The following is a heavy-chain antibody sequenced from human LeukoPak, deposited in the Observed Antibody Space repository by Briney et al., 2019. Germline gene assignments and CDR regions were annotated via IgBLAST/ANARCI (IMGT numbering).Heavy chain of an antibody. CDR2: IYPRDGST. CDR1: GYSFTSNC. CDR3: ARDQEAFDY. J-gene: IGHJ4*02. Sequence: ASVKVSCKASGYSFTSNCIHWVRQAPGQGLEWMGMIYPRDGSTSYAQKFQGRVTVTRDTSTSTVHMELSGLRSEDTAVYYCARDQEAFDYWGQGTLVTVSS. V-gene: IGHV1-46*01.